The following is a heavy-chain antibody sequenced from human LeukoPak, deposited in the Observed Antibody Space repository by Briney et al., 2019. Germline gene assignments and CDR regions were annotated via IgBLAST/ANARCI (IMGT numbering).Heavy chain of an antibody. CDR1: GFTFSSYW. V-gene: IGHV3-74*01. CDR3: TRRVSTTRWFDP. J-gene: IGHJ5*02. CDR2: IKSDGSTR. D-gene: IGHD2-15*01. Sequence: GGSLRLSCAASGFTFSSYWMHWVRQAPGKGLVWVSRIKSDGSTRNYADSVKGRFTISRDNAENTLYLQMNSLRVEDTAVYYCTRRVSTTRWFDPWGQGTLVTVSS.